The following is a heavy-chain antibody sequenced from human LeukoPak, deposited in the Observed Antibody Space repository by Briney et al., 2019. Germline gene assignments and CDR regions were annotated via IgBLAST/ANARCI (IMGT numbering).Heavy chain of an antibody. D-gene: IGHD6-19*01. J-gene: IGHJ5*02. CDR1: GGFISSYY. CDR2: IYYSGST. V-gene: IGHV4-59*01. Sequence: SEALSLTCTVSGGFISSYYWSWIRQPPGKGLEWIGYIYYSGSTNYNPSLKSRVTISVDTSKNQFSLKLSSVTAADTAVYYCARDGKAVAGFSWFDPWGQGTLVTVSS. CDR3: ARDGKAVAGFSWFDP.